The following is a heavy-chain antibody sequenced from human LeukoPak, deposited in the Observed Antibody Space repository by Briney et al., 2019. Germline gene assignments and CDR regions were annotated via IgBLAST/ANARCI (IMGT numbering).Heavy chain of an antibody. J-gene: IGHJ3*02. D-gene: IGHD1-26*01. Sequence: VASVKVSCKVSGYTLTELSMHWVRQAPGKGLEWMGGFDPEDGETIYAQKFQGRVTMTEDTSTDTAYMELSSLRSEDTAVYYCATVSYGGSLDAFDIWGQGTMVTVSS. CDR2: FDPEDGET. V-gene: IGHV1-24*01. CDR3: ATVSYGGSLDAFDI. CDR1: GYTLTELS.